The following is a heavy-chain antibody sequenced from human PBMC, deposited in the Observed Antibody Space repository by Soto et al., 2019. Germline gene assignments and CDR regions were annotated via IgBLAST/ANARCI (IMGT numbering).Heavy chain of an antibody. Sequence: QVQLMQSGAEVRRPGTSMRISCTTSGYNFNTYGIIWVRQAPGQGLEWMGWISGYNGYTKYAQYFEDSLTLSSDSSTSTAFLELRNLRSGDTALYFCAGDRDYSHTDADIDYWGQGTLVTVSS. CDR1: GYNFNTYG. J-gene: IGHJ4*02. D-gene: IGHD3-16*01. CDR3: AGDRDYSHTDADIDY. V-gene: IGHV1-18*01. CDR2: ISGYNGYT.